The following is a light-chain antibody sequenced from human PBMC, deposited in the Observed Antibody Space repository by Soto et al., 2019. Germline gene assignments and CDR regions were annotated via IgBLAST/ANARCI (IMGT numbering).Light chain of an antibody. J-gene: IGKJ5*01. CDR2: WAS. CDR1: QSVLYSSNNNNY. CDR3: QQYYTTPIT. V-gene: IGKV4-1*01. Sequence: DIVMTQSPDSLAVSLGERATINCKSSQSVLYSSNNNNYLAWYQQKPGQPPKLLIYWASTLESGVPDRFSGSGSGTDFTLTISSLQAEDVAVYYCQQYYTTPITFGQGTRLEIK.